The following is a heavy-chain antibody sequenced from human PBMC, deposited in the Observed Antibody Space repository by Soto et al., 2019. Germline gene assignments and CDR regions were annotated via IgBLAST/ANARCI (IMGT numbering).Heavy chain of an antibody. J-gene: IGHJ4*02. CDR1: GGSISNYY. V-gene: IGHV4-59*01. D-gene: IGHD6-19*01. CDR2: IYYSGSI. CDR3: AREIAVAGTHYFDY. Sequence: PSETLSLTCTVSGGSISNYYWSWIRQPPGKGLEWIGYIYYSGSINYNPSPKSRVTISEDTSKNQFSLKMSSVTAADTAVYYCAREIAVAGTHYFDYWGQGTLVTVSS.